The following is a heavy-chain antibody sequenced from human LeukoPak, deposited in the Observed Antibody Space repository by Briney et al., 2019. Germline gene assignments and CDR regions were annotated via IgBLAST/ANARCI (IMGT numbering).Heavy chain of an antibody. D-gene: IGHD6-13*01. CDR3: ARGAPGIAAAGGWFDP. Sequence: PETLSLTCTVSGGSISSYYWSWIRQPPGKGLEWIGYIYTSGSTNYNPSLKSRVTISVDTSKNQFSLKLSSVTAADTAVYYCARGAPGIAAAGGWFDPWGQGTLVTVSS. CDR2: IYTSGST. J-gene: IGHJ5*02. CDR1: GGSISSYY. V-gene: IGHV4-4*09.